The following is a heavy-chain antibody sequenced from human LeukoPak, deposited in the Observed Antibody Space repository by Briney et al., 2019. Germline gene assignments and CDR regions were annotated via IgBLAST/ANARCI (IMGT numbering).Heavy chain of an antibody. D-gene: IGHD5-18*01. CDR1: GYTFTSYD. Sequence: ASVKVSCKASGYTFTSYDINWVRQATGQGLEWLGWMNPNSGNTGYAQNFQGRVTITRNTSISTAYMELSSLRSEDTAVYYCARGGRGYSYGFLSYYYYMDVWGKGTTVTVSS. V-gene: IGHV1-8*01. J-gene: IGHJ6*03. CDR3: ARGGRGYSYGFLSYYYYMDV. CDR2: MNPNSGNT.